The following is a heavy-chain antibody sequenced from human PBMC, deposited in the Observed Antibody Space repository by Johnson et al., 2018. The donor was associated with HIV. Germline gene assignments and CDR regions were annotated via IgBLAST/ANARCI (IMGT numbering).Heavy chain of an antibody. CDR1: GFTFSSYA. D-gene: IGHD2-15*01. Sequence: QVQLVESGGGVVQPGRSLRLSCAPSGFTFSSYAMHWVRQAPGKGLEWVAVISYDGNITYYADSVKGRFTISRDNSKNTLYLQMNSLRVEDTAVYYCARDLGRPDAFDVWGQGTMVTVSS. CDR3: ARDLGRPDAFDV. CDR2: ISYDGNIT. V-gene: IGHV3-30-3*01. J-gene: IGHJ3*01.